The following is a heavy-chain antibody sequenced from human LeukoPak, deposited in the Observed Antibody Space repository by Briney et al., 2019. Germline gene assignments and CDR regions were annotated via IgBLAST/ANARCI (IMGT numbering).Heavy chain of an antibody. D-gene: IGHD4-17*01. CDR2: INPNSGGT. Sequence: ASVKVSCKASGYTFTGYYMHWVRQAPGQGLEWMGWINPNSGGTNYAQKFQGRVTMTRDTSISTAYMELSRLRSDDTAVYYCAREGVTTASPGYYYYYMDVWGKGTTVTVSS. J-gene: IGHJ6*03. CDR3: AREGVTTASPGYYYYYMDV. V-gene: IGHV1-2*02. CDR1: GYTFTGYY.